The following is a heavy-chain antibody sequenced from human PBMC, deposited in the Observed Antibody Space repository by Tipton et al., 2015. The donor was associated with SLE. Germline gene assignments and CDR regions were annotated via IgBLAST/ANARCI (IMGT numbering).Heavy chain of an antibody. Sequence: TLSLTCAVYGGSFSGYYWSWIRQPPGKGLEWIGEINHSGSTNYNPSLKSRATISVDTSKKKFSLKLNSVTAADTAVYYCARSREGLADHWGQGTLVTVSS. CDR2: INHSGST. J-gene: IGHJ4*02. V-gene: IGHV4-34*01. CDR3: ARSREGLADH. CDR1: GGSFSGYY.